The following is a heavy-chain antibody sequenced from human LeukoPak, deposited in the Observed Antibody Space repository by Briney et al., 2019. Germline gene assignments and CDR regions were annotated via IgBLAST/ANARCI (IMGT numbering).Heavy chain of an antibody. V-gene: IGHV3-20*04. CDR3: ARDQDTSGYNYGILDY. CDR1: GFTFDDYG. D-gene: IGHD3-22*01. CDR2: INWNGGST. Sequence: PGGSLRLSCAASGFTFDDYGMSWVRQAPGKGLEWVSGINWNGGSTGYADSVKGRFTISRDNAKNSLYLQMNSLRAEDTALYFCARDQDTSGYNYGILDYWGQGTLVTVSS. J-gene: IGHJ4*02.